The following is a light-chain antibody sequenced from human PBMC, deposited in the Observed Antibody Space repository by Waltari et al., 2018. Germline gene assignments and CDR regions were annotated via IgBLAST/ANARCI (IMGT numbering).Light chain of an antibody. CDR3: AAWEDSLSAWV. Sequence: QSVLTQPPSASGTPGQRVTISSSGSNSNIGSNYVYWYQQLPGTAPKLLIYRSNQRLSGVPDRFSASKSGTSASLAIRGRRSEDEADYYCAAWEDSLSAWVFGGGTKLTVL. CDR1: NSNIGSNY. CDR2: RSN. V-gene: IGLV1-47*01. J-gene: IGLJ3*02.